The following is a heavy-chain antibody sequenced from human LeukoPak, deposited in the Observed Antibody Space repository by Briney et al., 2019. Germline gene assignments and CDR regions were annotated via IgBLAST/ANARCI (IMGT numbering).Heavy chain of an antibody. Sequence: PGGSLRLSCAASGFTFDDYAMHWVRHAPGKGLEWVSGISWNSGSIGYADSVKGRFTISRDNAKNSLYLQMNSLRAEDTALYYCAKDREMATILYYFDYWGQGTLVTVSS. V-gene: IGHV3-9*01. D-gene: IGHD5-24*01. J-gene: IGHJ4*02. CDR3: AKDREMATILYYFDY. CDR2: ISWNSGSI. CDR1: GFTFDDYA.